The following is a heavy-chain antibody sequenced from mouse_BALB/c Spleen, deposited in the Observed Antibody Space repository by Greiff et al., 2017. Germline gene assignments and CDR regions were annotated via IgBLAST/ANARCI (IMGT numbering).Heavy chain of an antibody. D-gene: IGHD2-4*01. CDR1: GYTFTSYW. V-gene: IGHV1-87*01. CDR2: IYPGDGDT. CDR3: ARESTMITTAWFAY. Sequence: QVHVKQSGAELARPGASVKLSCKASGYTFTSYWMQWVKQRPGQGLEWIGAIYPGDGDTRYTQKFKGKATLTADKSSSTAYMQLSSLASEDSAVYYCARESTMITTAWFAYWGQGTLVTVSA. J-gene: IGHJ3*01.